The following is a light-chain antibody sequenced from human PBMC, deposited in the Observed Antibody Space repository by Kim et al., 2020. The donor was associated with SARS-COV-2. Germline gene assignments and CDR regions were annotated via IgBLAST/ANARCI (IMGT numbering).Light chain of an antibody. Sequence: ASVGDRVTSTCRSSRSINKYLNWYQQKLGKAPKLLITAASSLQSGVPSRFSGSGSGTDFTLTISSLQPEDFATYYCQQSSGTPPTFGQGTKVDIK. J-gene: IGKJ2*01. CDR3: QQSSGTPPT. CDR2: AAS. V-gene: IGKV1-39*01. CDR1: RSINKY.